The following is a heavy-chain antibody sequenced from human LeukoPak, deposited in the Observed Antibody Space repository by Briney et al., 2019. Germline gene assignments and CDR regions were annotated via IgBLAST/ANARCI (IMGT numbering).Heavy chain of an antibody. CDR1: GGSITSHY. V-gene: IGHV4-59*11. CDR3: AQTRGVLHYNWFDP. CDR2: IYYSGST. J-gene: IGHJ5*02. Sequence: SETLSLTCTVSGGSITSHYWSWIRQPPGKGPEWIGYIYYSGSTNYNPSLKSRVTISVDTSKNQFSLKLSSVTAADTAVYYCAQTRGVLHYNWFDPWGQGTLVTVSS. D-gene: IGHD2-15*01.